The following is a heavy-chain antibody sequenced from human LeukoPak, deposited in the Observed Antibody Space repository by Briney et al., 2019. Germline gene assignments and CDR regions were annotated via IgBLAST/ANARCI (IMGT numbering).Heavy chain of an antibody. D-gene: IGHD3-3*01. CDR1: GFTFSDHY. CDR3: AKPWSGYYDY. J-gene: IGHJ4*02. Sequence: PGGSLRLSCAASGFTFSDHYMDWVRQAPGKGLEWVGRTRNKANSYTTEYAASVKGRFTISRDDSKNSLYLQMNSLKTEDTAVYYCAKPWSGYYDYWGQGTLVTVSS. V-gene: IGHV3-72*01. CDR2: TRNKANSYTT.